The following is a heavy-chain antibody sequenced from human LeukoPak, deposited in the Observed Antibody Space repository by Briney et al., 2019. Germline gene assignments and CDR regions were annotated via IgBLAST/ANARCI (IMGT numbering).Heavy chain of an antibody. CDR2: ISGSGGTT. V-gene: IGHV3-23*01. D-gene: IGHD5-12*01. Sequence: GGSLRLFCAASGFNFSNYAMSWVRPAPGKGLEWVSAISGSGGTTYYADSVNGRFTISRDNSKSTLYLQMNSLRAEDTAIYYCASLLWRGYTPFDYWGQGTLVTVSS. J-gene: IGHJ4*02. CDR3: ASLLWRGYTPFDY. CDR1: GFNFSNYA.